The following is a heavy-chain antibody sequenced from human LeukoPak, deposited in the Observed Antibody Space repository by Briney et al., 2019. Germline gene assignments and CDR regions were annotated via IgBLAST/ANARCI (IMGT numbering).Heavy chain of an antibody. D-gene: IGHD5-12*01. J-gene: IGHJ4*02. CDR1: GFTFSDHY. Sequence: GGSLRLSCAASGFTFSDHYIDWVRQAPGKGLEWVGRTRNKANTYTTEYAASVKGRFTISRDDSKNSLYLQMNSLKTEDTAVYYCARAAEYSGYDSADYWGQGTLVTVSS. V-gene: IGHV3-72*01. CDR2: TRNKANTYTT. CDR3: ARAAEYSGYDSADY.